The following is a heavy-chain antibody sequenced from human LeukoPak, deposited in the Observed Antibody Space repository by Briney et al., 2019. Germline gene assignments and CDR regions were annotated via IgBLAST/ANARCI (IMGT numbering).Heavy chain of an antibody. V-gene: IGHV1-2*02. J-gene: IGHJ6*02. CDR1: GYTFTGYY. CDR2: INPNSGGT. D-gene: IGHD2-15*01. Sequence: ASVKVSCKASGYTFTGYYMHWVRQAPGQGLEWMGWINPNSGGTNYAQKFQGRVTMTRDTSISTAYMELSRLRSDDTAVYYCARDIVVVVLTYGMDVWGQGTTVTVSS. CDR3: ARDIVVVVLTYGMDV.